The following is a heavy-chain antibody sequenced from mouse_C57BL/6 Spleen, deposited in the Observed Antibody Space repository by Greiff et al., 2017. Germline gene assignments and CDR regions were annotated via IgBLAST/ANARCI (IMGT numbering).Heavy chain of an antibody. Sequence: QVQLQQSGAELARPGASVKLSCKASGYTFTSYGISWVKQRTGQGLEWIGEIYPRSGNTYYNEKFKGKATLTVDKSSSTAYMQLSSLTSEDSAVYYCASGGLDSSGYGFAYWGQGTLVTVSA. CDR2: IYPRSGNT. CDR1: GYTFTSYG. D-gene: IGHD3-2*02. V-gene: IGHV1-81*01. CDR3: ASGGLDSSGYGFAY. J-gene: IGHJ3*01.